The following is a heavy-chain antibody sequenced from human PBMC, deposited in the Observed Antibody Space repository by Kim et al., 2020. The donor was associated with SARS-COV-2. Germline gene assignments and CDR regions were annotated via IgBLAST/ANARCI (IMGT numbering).Heavy chain of an antibody. D-gene: IGHD2-21*01. V-gene: IGHV3-7*01. CDR3: ARGGYSNFDF. CDR2: K. J-gene: IGHJ4*02. Sequence: KNYVESMKGRFTISRDNAKNALYLHMNSLRVEDTAVYYCARGGYSNFDFWGQGTLVTVSS.